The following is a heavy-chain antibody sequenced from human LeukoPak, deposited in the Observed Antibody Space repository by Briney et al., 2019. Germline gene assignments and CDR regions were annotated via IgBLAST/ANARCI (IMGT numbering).Heavy chain of an antibody. J-gene: IGHJ3*02. D-gene: IGHD2-2*02. Sequence: WASVKVSCKASGGTFSSYAISWVRQAPGQGLEGMGGIIPIFGTANYAQKFQGRVTITADESTSTAYMELSSLRSEDTAVYYCASGYCSSTSCHTRAFDIWGQGTMVTVSS. CDR2: IIPIFGTA. V-gene: IGHV1-69*13. CDR1: GGTFSSYA. CDR3: ASGYCSSTSCHTRAFDI.